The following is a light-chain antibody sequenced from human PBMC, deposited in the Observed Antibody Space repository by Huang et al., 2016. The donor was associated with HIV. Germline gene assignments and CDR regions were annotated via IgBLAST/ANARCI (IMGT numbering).Light chain of an antibody. V-gene: IGKV1-39*01. Sequence: DIQMTQSPSSLSASIGDRITITCRASQSVSNTLNWYQQNTGEAPKVLIYAASTLQFVVPSRFSGTGSGTYFTLTITSLQPEDFATYYCQQTYSPPPWTFGQGTKVEMK. CDR1: QSVSNT. J-gene: IGKJ1*01. CDR3: QQTYSPPPWT. CDR2: AAS.